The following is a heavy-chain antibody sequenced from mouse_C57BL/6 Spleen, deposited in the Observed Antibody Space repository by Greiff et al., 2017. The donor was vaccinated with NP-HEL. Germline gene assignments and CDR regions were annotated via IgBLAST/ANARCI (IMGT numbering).Heavy chain of an antibody. V-gene: IGHV1-74*01. CDR2: IHPSDSDT. CDR1: GYTFTSYW. J-gene: IGHJ4*01. Sequence: QVQLQQPGAELVKPGASVKVSCKASGYTFTSYWMHWVKQRPGQGLEWIGRIHPSDSDTNYNQKFKGKATLTVDKSSSTAYMQLSSLTSEDSAVYYCAIAPLITTVVPYAMDYWGQGTSVTVSS. D-gene: IGHD1-1*01. CDR3: AIAPLITTVVPYAMDY.